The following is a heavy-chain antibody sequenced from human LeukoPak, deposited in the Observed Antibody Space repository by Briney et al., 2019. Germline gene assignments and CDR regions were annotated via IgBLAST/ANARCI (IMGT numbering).Heavy chain of an antibody. J-gene: IGHJ4*02. V-gene: IGHV3-48*03. CDR1: GFTFNGYE. D-gene: IGHD1-26*01. Sequence: PGGSLRLSCAASGFTFNGYEMNWVRQAPGKGLEWVSYISSSGTIVYYADFVKGRFTISRDNAKKSLYLQMNSLRAEDTAVYYCARDRIVGGRPSLDYWGLGTLVTVSS. CDR3: ARDRIVGGRPSLDY. CDR2: ISSSGTIV.